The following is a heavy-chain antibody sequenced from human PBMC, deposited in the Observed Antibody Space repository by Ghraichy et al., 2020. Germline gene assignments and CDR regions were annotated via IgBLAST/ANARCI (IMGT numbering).Heavy chain of an antibody. CDR2: ISGSGGST. D-gene: IGHD3-9*01. Sequence: GGSLRLSCAASGFTFSSYAMSWVRQAPGKGLEWVSAISGSGGSTYYADSVKGRFTISRDNSKNTLYLQMNSLRAEDTAVYYCAALYDILTGYGMDVWGQGTTVTVSS. J-gene: IGHJ6*02. CDR3: AALYDILTGYGMDV. CDR1: GFTFSSYA. V-gene: IGHV3-23*01.